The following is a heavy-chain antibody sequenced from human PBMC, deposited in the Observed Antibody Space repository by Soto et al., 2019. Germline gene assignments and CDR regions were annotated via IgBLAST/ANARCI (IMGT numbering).Heavy chain of an antibody. CDR2: IYYSGYT. J-gene: IGHJ4*02. V-gene: IGHV4-59*11. D-gene: IGHD1-26*01. CDR1: GDSIRSHY. Sequence: SETLSLTCTVSGDSIRSHYWSWIRQPPGKGLEWIGYIYYSGYTSYNPSLKSRVTISVDTSKNQFSLKLNSVTAADTAVYYCARCFSAFYPMSPGQPSYIDSWGQGTLRT. CDR3: ARCFSAFYPMSPGQPSYIDS.